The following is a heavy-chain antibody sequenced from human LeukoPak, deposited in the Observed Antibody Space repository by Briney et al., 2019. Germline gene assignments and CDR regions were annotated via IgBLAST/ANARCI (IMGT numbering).Heavy chain of an antibody. CDR2: ISSSSSYI. V-gene: IGHV3-21*01. D-gene: IGHD3-16*02. Sequence: PGGSLRLSCAASGFTFSSYSMNWVRQAPGKGLEWVSSISSSSSYIYYADSVKGRFTISRDNAKNSLYLQMNSLRAEDTAVYYCARTLYDYVWGSYLWAFDIWGQGTMVTVSS. J-gene: IGHJ3*02. CDR1: GFTFSSYS. CDR3: ARTLYDYVWGSYLWAFDI.